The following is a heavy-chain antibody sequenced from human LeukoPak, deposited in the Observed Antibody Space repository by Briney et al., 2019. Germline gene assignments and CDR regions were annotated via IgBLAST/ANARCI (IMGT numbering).Heavy chain of an antibody. Sequence: SVKVSCKASGGTFSSYAISWVRQAPGQGLEWMGGIIPIFGTANYAQKFQGRVTITTDESTSTAYMELSCLRSEDTAVYYCANLCSSTSCYRGDYWGQGTLVTVSS. J-gene: IGHJ4*02. CDR1: GGTFSSYA. V-gene: IGHV1-69*05. D-gene: IGHD2-2*01. CDR3: ANLCSSTSCYRGDY. CDR2: IIPIFGTA.